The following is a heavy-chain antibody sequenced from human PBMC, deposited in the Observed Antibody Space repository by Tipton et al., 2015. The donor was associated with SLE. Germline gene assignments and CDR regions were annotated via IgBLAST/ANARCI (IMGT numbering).Heavy chain of an antibody. J-gene: IGHJ4*02. V-gene: IGHV1-18*01. CDR1: GYTFTTYG. D-gene: IGHD5-24*01. CDR2: ISTYNGNT. Sequence: QSGAEVKKPGASVRVSCKASGYTFTTYGISWVRQAPGQGLEWMGWISTYNGNTNYAQKLLGRVTMTSDTSTSTAYMELRNLTSDDTAVYYCARDGYSRIDYWGQGTLVTVSS. CDR3: ARDGYSRIDY.